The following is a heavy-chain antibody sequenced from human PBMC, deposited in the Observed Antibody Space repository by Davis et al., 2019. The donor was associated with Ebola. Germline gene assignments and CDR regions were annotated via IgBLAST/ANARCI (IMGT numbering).Heavy chain of an antibody. D-gene: IGHD5-18*01. J-gene: IGHJ6*02. CDR1: GFTFNTYW. CDR2: IHPDGSST. V-gene: IGHV3-74*01. CDR3: ARGGYSYAYYYGMDV. Sequence: GESLKISCEASGFTFNTYWMHWVRQAPGKGLVWVSHIHPDGSSTNSADSVKGRFTISRDNARNMVYLQMNSVRAEDTAVYYCARGGYSYAYYYGMDVWGQGTTVTVSS.